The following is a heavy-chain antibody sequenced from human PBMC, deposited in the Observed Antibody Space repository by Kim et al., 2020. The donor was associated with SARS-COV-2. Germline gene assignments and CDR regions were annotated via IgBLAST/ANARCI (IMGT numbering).Heavy chain of an antibody. J-gene: IGHJ6*02. CDR1: GFTFSSYA. CDR3: AKVGIGELFLYYYGMDV. Sequence: GGSLRLSCAASGFTFSSYAMSWVRQAPGKGLEWVSAISGSGGSTYYADSVKGRFTISRDNSKNTLYLQMNSLRAEDTAVYYCAKVGIGELFLYYYGMDVWGQGTTVTVSS. CDR2: ISGSGGST. D-gene: IGHD3-10*01. V-gene: IGHV3-23*01.